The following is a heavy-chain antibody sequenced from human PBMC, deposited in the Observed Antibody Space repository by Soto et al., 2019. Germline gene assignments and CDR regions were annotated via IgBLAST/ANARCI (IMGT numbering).Heavy chain of an antibody. D-gene: IGHD3-22*01. J-gene: IGHJ5*02. CDR2: ISAYNGNT. V-gene: IGHV1-18*01. CDR1: GYTFTSYG. Sequence: GASVKVSCKASGYTFTSYGISWVRQAPGQGLEWMGWISAYNGNTNYAQKLQGRVTMTTDTSTSTAYMELRSLRSDDTAVYYCAWSSTHYYDSSCYLNNWFDPWGQGALVPVSP. CDR3: AWSSTHYYDSSCYLNNWFDP.